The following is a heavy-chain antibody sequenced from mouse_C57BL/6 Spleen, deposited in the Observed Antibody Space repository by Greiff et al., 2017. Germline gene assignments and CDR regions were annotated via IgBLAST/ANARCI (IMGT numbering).Heavy chain of an antibody. V-gene: IGHV1-61*01. CDR2: IYPSDSET. Sequence: QVQLQQPGAELVRPGSSVKLSCKASGYTFTSYWMDWVKQRPGQGLEWIGNIYPSDSETHYNQKFKDKATLTVDKSSSTAYMQLSSLTAEDSAVYYCARRTYYFDYWGQGTTLTVSS. CDR3: ARRTYYFDY. J-gene: IGHJ2*01. CDR1: GYTFTSYW.